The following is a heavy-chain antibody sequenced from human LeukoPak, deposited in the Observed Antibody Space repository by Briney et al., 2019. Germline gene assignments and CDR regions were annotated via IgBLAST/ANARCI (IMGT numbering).Heavy chain of an antibody. J-gene: IGHJ4*02. D-gene: IGHD3-3*01. V-gene: IGHV3-21*04. CDR2: ISSSSSYI. CDR1: GFTFSSYA. CDR3: ARRYDFWSGYDY. Sequence: RAGGSLRLSCAASGFTFSSYAMSWVRQAPGKGLEWVSSISSSSSYIYYADSVKGRFTISRDNAKNSLYLQMNSLRAEDTAVYYCARRYDFWSGYDYWGQGTLVTVSS.